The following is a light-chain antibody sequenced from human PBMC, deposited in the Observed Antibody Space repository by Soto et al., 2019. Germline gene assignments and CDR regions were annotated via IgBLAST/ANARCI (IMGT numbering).Light chain of an antibody. CDR2: AVS. V-gene: IGKV1-39*01. CDR3: QQSYSNPRT. J-gene: IGKJ1*01. CDR1: QSVSRY. Sequence: DLQMTQSPSSLSASVGDRVTISCRASQSVSRYLNWYQQKAGKAPTLLIYAVSTLEGGVPSRFSGTGSGTNFTLTISSLQREDFATYYCQQSYSNPRTFGQGTKVEIK.